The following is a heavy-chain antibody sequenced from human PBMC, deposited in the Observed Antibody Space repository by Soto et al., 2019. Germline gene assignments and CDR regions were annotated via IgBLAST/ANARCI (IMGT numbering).Heavy chain of an antibody. J-gene: IGHJ5*02. D-gene: IGHD2-15*01. V-gene: IGHV1-8*01. Sequence: ASVKVSFKASGYTFTSYDINWVRQATGQGLEWMGWMNPNSGNTGYAQKFQGRITMTRNTSISTAYMELSSLRSEDTAVYYCARGGVGYGSGGSCYEGNWLDPWGQGTLVTISS. CDR2: MNPNSGNT. CDR3: ARGGVGYGSGGSCYEGNWLDP. CDR1: GYTFTSYD.